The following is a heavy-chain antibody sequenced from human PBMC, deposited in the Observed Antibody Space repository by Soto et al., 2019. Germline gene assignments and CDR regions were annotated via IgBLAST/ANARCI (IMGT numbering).Heavy chain of an antibody. V-gene: IGHV4-39*01. Sequence: SETLSLTCTVSGGSISSSSYYWGWIRQPPGKGLEWIGSIYYSGSTYYNPSLKSRVTISVDTSKNQFSLKLSSVTAADTAVYYCASSYDSSGYDYYYGMDVWGQGTTVTVSS. CDR1: GGSISSSSYY. J-gene: IGHJ6*02. CDR3: ASSYDSSGYDYYYGMDV. D-gene: IGHD3-22*01. CDR2: IYYSGST.